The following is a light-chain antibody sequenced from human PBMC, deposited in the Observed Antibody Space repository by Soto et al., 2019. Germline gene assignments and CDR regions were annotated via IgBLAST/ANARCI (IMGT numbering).Light chain of an antibody. J-gene: IGKJ1*01. V-gene: IGKV3-15*01. CDR3: QQYANWPPWT. CDR1: QSISSN. CDR2: GAS. Sequence: EIVMTQAPATLSVSPGERATLSCGASQSISSNLAWYQQRPGQAPRLLIFGASTRATGIPVRFSGSGSGTEFTLTVSSLQSEDLAVYYCQQYANWPPWTFGQGTKVEIQ.